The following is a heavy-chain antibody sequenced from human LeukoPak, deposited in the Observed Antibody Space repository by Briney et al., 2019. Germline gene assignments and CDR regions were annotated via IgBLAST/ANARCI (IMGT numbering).Heavy chain of an antibody. J-gene: IGHJ5*02. D-gene: IGHD6-19*01. CDR1: GFTFSTYA. V-gene: IGHV3-23*01. CDR3: ARGFSSVMS. CDR2: LSGSGGAT. Sequence: GGFLRLSCAASGFTFSTYAMTWVRQAPGKGLEWVATLSGSGGATYYADSVKGRFTISRDNSKNTLYLQMNSLRAEDTALYYCARGFSSVMSWGQGTLVTVSS.